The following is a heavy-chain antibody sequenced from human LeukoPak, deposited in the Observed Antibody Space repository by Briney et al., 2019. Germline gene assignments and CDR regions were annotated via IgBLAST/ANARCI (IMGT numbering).Heavy chain of an antibody. CDR1: GGSISSFY. D-gene: IGHD6-13*01. CDR3: ARISSSNWYNERGAFDV. CDR2: VYYTGST. J-gene: IGHJ3*01. V-gene: IGHV4-59*01. Sequence: SETLSLTCTVSGGSISSFYWSWIRQPPGKGLEWIGFVYYTGSTNYSPSLKSRVTISADTSKNQFSLKLRSVTAADTAVYYCARISSSNWYNERGAFDVWGQGTMVTVSS.